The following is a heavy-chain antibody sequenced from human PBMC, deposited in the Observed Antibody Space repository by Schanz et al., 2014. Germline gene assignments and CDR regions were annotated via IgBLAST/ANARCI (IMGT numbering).Heavy chain of an antibody. D-gene: IGHD2-2*01. Sequence: QVQLQESGPGLVKPSQTLSLTCTVSGASISSGGYYWDWIRLLPGKGLEWIGYISYSGSTSFNPSHKRRITMSVDSSKHQFSLMLSSVTAAYAAVYYGARDGGGCSSTSCYAFEIWGQGTMVTVSS. CDR1: GASISSGGYY. J-gene: IGHJ3*02. V-gene: IGHV4-31*03. CDR2: ISYSGST. CDR3: ARDGGGCSSTSCYAFEI.